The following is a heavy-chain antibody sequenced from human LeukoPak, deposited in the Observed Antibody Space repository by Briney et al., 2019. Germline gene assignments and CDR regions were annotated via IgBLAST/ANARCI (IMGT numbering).Heavy chain of an antibody. CDR3: ARKGEVTTPTKNAFDL. Sequence: GGSLRLSCAASGFTFSTYWMSSVRHTPVKGLEWVANIKQDGSEKYYVDSVKGRFSISRDNAQNSLHLQMNSLRGDDTGVYFCARKGEVTTPTKNAFDLWGRGTMVTVSS. CDR2: IKQDGSEK. J-gene: IGHJ3*01. CDR1: GFTFSTYW. D-gene: IGHD3-16*01. V-gene: IGHV3-7*01.